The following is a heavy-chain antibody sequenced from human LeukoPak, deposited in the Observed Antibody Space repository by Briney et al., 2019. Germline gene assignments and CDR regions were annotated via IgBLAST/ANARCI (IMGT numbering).Heavy chain of an antibody. CDR2: ISWNSGSI. J-gene: IGHJ5*02. V-gene: IGHV3-9*01. CDR1: GLTFADYT. Sequence: GGSLRLSCAASGLTFADYTMHWVRQAPGKGLEWVSGISWNSGSIGYADSVKGRFTVSRDNAKNSLYLQMNSLRAEDTALYYCAKDRYSSSWYSWFDPWGQGTLVTVSS. CDR3: AKDRYSSSWYSWFDP. D-gene: IGHD6-13*01.